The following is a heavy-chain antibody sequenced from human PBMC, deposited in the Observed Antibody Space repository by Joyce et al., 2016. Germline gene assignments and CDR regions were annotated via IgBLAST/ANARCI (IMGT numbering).Heavy chain of an antibody. Sequence: QVLPVQFGAEVTKPGASVKVSCKDSGYIFTSYGISWVRQAPGQGLEGMGWISAYNGNTNYAQKLQGRVTMTTDTSTSTAYMELRSLRSDDTAVYYCARWGWYDSYHRFDPWGQGTLVTVSS. J-gene: IGHJ5*02. CDR3: ARWGWYDSYHRFDP. D-gene: IGHD3-22*01. V-gene: IGHV1-18*04. CDR1: GYIFTSYG. CDR2: ISAYNGNT.